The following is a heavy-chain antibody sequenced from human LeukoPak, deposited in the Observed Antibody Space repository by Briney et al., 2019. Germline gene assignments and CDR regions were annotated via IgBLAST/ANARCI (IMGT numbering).Heavy chain of an antibody. D-gene: IGHD2-15*01. CDR2: INNDGRST. Sequence: GGSLRLSCASSGFTFSFYWMHWVRQAPGKGLVWVSRINNDGRSTSYAGSVKGRFTISRDNAKNTLYLRMNSLRAEDTAVYYCARDNEYCTGGTCRLDDCGQGALVTVSS. CDR3: ARDNEYCTGGTCRLDD. V-gene: IGHV3-74*01. J-gene: IGHJ4*02. CDR1: GFTFSFYW.